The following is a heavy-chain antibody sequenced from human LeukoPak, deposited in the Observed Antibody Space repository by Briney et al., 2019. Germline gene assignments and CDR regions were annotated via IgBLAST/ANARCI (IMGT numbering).Heavy chain of an antibody. V-gene: IGHV3-20*04. CDR2: INWNGGST. Sequence: GGSLRLSCAASGFTFDDYGMSWVSQAPGKGLEWVSGINWNGGSTGYADSVKGRFTISRDNAKNSLYLQMNSLIAEDTALYYCARDVDSGYSPFFDYWGQGTLVTVSS. CDR3: ARDVDSGYSPFFDY. D-gene: IGHD3-22*01. CDR1: GFTFDDYG. J-gene: IGHJ4*02.